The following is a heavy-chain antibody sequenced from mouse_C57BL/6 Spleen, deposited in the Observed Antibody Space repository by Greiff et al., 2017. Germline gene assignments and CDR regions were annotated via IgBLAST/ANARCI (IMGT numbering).Heavy chain of an antibody. Sequence: EVKLQESGTVLARPGASVKMSCKTSGYTFTSYWMHWVKQRPGQGLEWIGAIYPGNSDTSYNQKFKGKAKLTAVTSASTAYMELSSLTNEDSAVYYCTRSPITTVVARPWYFDVWGTGTTVTVSS. CDR3: TRSPITTVVARPWYFDV. CDR2: IYPGNSDT. D-gene: IGHD1-1*01. CDR1: GYTFTSYW. J-gene: IGHJ1*03. V-gene: IGHV1-5*01.